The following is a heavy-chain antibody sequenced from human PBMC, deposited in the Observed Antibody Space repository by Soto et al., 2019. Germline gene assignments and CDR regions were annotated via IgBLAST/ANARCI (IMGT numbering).Heavy chain of an antibody. CDR2: ISGSGGST. V-gene: IGHV3-23*01. Sequence: EVQLLESGGGLVQPGGSLRLSCAASGFTFSSYAMSWVRQAPGKGLEWVSAISGSGGSTYYADSVKGRFTISRDNSKNTLYLQMNSLRAEDTAVYYCAKVFTPGERIPPDAFDIWGQGTMVTVSS. CDR3: AKVFTPGERIPPDAFDI. CDR1: GFTFSSYA. J-gene: IGHJ3*02. D-gene: IGHD1-1*01.